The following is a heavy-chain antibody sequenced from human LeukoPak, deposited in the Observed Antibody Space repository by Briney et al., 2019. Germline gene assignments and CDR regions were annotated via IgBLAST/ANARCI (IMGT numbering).Heavy chain of an antibody. J-gene: IGHJ4*02. D-gene: IGHD3-22*01. Sequence: ASVKVSCKASGYTFTKYGMNWVRQAPGQGLEWMGWINTDTGDPTYAQGSTGRFVFSLDTSVSTAYLQISSLKAEDTAVYFCARLYYYDYSGYYPSFDYWGQGALVTVSS. CDR3: ARLYYYDYSGYYPSFDY. V-gene: IGHV7-4-1*02. CDR2: INTDTGDP. CDR1: GYTFTKYG.